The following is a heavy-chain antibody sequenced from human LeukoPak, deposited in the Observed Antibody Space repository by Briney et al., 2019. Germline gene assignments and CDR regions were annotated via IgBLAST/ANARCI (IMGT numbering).Heavy chain of an antibody. CDR2: ISGGGGTT. CDR3: AKDREGLSSGYDLEYFDY. D-gene: IGHD5-12*01. J-gene: IGHJ4*02. Sequence: GGSLRLSCAASGFTFSSYAMNWVRQAPGKGLEWVSSISGGGGTTYYADSVKGRFTISRDNSKNTLFLQMNSLRAEDTAVYYCAKDREGLSSGYDLEYFDYWGQGTLVTVSS. CDR1: GFTFSSYA. V-gene: IGHV3-23*01.